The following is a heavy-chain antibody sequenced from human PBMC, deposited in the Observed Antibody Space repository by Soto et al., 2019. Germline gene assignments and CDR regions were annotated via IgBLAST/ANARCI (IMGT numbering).Heavy chain of an antibody. J-gene: IGHJ6*02. Sequence: PGGSLRLSCAASGFTFSSYAMSWVRHSPGKGLEWVAVLSYDVISKYYADSVKGRFTISRDNSKNTLYLQMNSLRAEDTAVYYCATGGGSSGYSYYYYYDMDVWGQGTTVTVSS. V-gene: IGHV3-30-3*01. CDR1: GFTFSSYA. CDR2: LSYDVISK. D-gene: IGHD6-25*01. CDR3: ATGGGSSGYSYYYYYDMDV.